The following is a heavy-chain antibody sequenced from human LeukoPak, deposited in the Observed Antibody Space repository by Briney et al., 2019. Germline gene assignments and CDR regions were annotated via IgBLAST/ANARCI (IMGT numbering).Heavy chain of an antibody. J-gene: IGHJ4*02. Sequence: PGGSLGLSCAASGFTFSSYWMHWVRQAPGKGLVWVSRTNSDGSSTRYADSVKGRFTISRDNAKNTLYLQMNSLRPEDTAVYYCARFGYNDFDYWGQGTLVTVS. CDR3: ARFGYNDFDY. CDR1: GFTFSSYW. D-gene: IGHD5-24*01. V-gene: IGHV3-74*01. CDR2: TNSDGSST.